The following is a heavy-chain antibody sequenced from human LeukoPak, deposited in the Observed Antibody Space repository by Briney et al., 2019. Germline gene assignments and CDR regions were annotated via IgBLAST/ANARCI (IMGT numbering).Heavy chain of an antibody. CDR2: MNNSGITM. CDR1: RFTFSIYE. D-gene: IGHD1-26*01. Sequence: VGSPRLSCADSRFTFSIYEMNWARQAPGTGLECLAFMNNSGITMYYADSVKGRFTISRDNAETSLYLQMNRLRVEDTAVYYCARGRGGSHWGQGTLVTVSS. CDR3: ARGRGGSH. J-gene: IGHJ4*02. V-gene: IGHV3-48*03.